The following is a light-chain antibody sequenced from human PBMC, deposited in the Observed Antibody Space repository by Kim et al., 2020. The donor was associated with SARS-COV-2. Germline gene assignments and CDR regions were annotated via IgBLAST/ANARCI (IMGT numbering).Light chain of an antibody. CDR2: DVS. CDR3: SSYRRSGTVGSAV. Sequence: QSVLTQPASVSGSPGQSITISCIGTNSDISAYNYVSWYQQYPGKAPKLIIYDVSNRPSGISDRFSGSKSGNTASLTISGLRAEDEADYYCSSYRRSGTVGSAVFGGGTKLTVL. V-gene: IGLV2-14*01. J-gene: IGLJ2*01. CDR1: NSDISAYNY.